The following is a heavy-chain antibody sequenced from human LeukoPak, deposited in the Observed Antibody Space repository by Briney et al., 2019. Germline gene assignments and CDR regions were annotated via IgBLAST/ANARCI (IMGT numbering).Heavy chain of an antibody. V-gene: IGHV1-2*02. Sequence: ASVKVSCKASGGTFSSYAISWVRQAPGQGLEWMGWINPNTGGTNYAQKFQGSVTMSRDTSITTAYLELNRLTSDDTAVYYCARDRDYSSSSSDYWGQGTLVAVSS. D-gene: IGHD6-6*01. CDR2: INPNTGGT. CDR1: GGTFSSYA. J-gene: IGHJ4*02. CDR3: ARDRDYSSSSSDY.